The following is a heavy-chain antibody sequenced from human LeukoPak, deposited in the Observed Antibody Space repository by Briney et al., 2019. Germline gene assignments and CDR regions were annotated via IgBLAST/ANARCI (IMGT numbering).Heavy chain of an antibody. J-gene: IGHJ4*02. D-gene: IGHD2-2*01. CDR3: ASSSTSCCLFDY. Sequence: SETLSLTCTVSGGSISSYYWSWIRQPPGKGLEWIGYIYYSGSTNYNPSLKSRVTISVDTSKNQFSLKLSSVTAADTAVYYCASSSTSCCLFDYWGQGTLVTVSS. V-gene: IGHV4-59*01. CDR1: GGSISSYY. CDR2: IYYSGST.